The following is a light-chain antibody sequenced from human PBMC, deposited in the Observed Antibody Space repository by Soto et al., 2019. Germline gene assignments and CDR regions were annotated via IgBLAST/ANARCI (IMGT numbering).Light chain of an antibody. J-gene: IGLJ1*01. CDR2: DVS. CDR1: SSDVGGYNY. CDR3: NSYTSSSTHV. V-gene: IGLV2-14*01. Sequence: QSVLPQPASVSASPGQSITISCTGTSSDVGGYNYVSWYQQHPGKAPKLMIYDVSNRPSGVSDRFSGSKSGNTASLTISGLQAEDEADYYRNSYTSSSTHVFGTGTKVTVL.